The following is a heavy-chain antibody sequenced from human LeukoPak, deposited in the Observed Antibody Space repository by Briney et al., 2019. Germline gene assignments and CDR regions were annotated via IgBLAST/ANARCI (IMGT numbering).Heavy chain of an antibody. CDR3: ARGGQKYYYGSGSYYFDY. V-gene: IGHV4-39*07. Sequence: SETLSLTCTVSGGSITSNDYCWGWIRQPPGKGLEWIGSMYYFGTTYYNPSLKSRVTMSVDTSKNQFSLRLTSVTAADTAVYYCARGGQKYYYGSGSYYFDYWGQGTLVTVSS. J-gene: IGHJ4*02. CDR1: GGSITSNDYC. CDR2: MYYFGTT. D-gene: IGHD3-10*01.